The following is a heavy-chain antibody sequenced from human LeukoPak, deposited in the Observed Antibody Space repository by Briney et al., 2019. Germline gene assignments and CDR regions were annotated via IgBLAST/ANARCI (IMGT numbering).Heavy chain of an antibody. CDR3: VKDRVDGSGSQFDS. J-gene: IGHJ4*02. CDR1: GFTFSRYS. V-gene: IGHV3-21*04. D-gene: IGHD3-10*01. CDR2: ITTSSSYI. Sequence: PGGSLRLSCAASGFTFSRYSMNWVRQAPGKGLEWVSSITTSSSYIYYADSVKGRFTISRDNAMDRLYLQMNSLRADDTAVYYCVKDRVDGSGSQFDSWGQGSLVIVSS.